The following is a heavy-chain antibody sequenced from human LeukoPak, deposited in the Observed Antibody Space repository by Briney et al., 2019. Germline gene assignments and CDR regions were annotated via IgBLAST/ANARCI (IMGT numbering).Heavy chain of an antibody. Sequence: PGGSLRLSCAASGFSFSDYYMSWIRQAPGRGLEWVSYISSSGSTIYYADSVKGRFTISRDNAKNSLYLQMNSLRAEDTAVYYCARDGFRYSGSGRYGVDVWGQGTTVTVSS. D-gene: IGHD1-26*01. CDR3: ARDGFRYSGSGRYGVDV. V-gene: IGHV3-11*04. CDR2: ISSSGSTI. CDR1: GFSFSDYY. J-gene: IGHJ6*02.